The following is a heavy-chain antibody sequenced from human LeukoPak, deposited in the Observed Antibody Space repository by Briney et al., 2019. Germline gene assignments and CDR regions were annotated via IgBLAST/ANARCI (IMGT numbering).Heavy chain of an antibody. J-gene: IGHJ4*02. V-gene: IGHV4-39*07. CDR1: GGSVISRVYY. Sequence: PSETLSLTCTVSGGSVISRVYYWGWLRQPPGMGLEWIGSIYYRGSTYYNPSLKSRVTISIDTSKNQFSLELSSVTAADTAVYYCAREPDTALSPFDYWGQGTLVTVSS. CDR3: AREPDTALSPFDY. CDR2: IYYRGST. D-gene: IGHD5-18*01.